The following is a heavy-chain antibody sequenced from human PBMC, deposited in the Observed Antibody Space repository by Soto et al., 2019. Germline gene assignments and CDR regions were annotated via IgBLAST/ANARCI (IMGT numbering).Heavy chain of an antibody. V-gene: IGHV1-2*04. D-gene: IGHD1-26*01. CDR3: AIYPAGFLLVGATKRLYGMDV. CDR1: GYTFTSYD. CDR2: INPNSGRT. Sequence: GASVKVSCKASGYTFTSYDIHWVRQAPGQGLEWMGWINPNSGRTNYAQKFQGWVTMTRDASISTAYMELSSLRSDDTAVYYCAIYPAGFLLVGATKRLYGMDVWGQGTTVSVSS. J-gene: IGHJ6*02.